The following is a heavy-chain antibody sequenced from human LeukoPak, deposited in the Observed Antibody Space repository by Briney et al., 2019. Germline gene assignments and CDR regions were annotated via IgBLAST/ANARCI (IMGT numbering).Heavy chain of an antibody. V-gene: IGHV3-64D*06. Sequence: PGGSLRLSCSASGFTFSSYAMHWVRQAPGKGLEYVSAISSNGGSTYYADSVKGRFTISRDNSKNTLYLQMSSLRAEDTAVYYCARGGDSAGFYWFDPWGQGTLVTVSS. CDR1: GFTFSSYA. D-gene: IGHD6-13*01. CDR2: ISSNGGST. CDR3: ARGGDSAGFYWFDP. J-gene: IGHJ5*02.